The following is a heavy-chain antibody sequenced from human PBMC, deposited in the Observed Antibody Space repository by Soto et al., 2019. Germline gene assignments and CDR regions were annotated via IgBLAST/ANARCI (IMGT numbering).Heavy chain of an antibody. CDR3: ARQSMVYAMGEY. D-gene: IGHD2-8*01. J-gene: IGHJ4*02. CDR1: VYSFTSYW. CDR2: IYPGDSDT. V-gene: IGHV5-51*01. Sequence: PGESLKISCKGSVYSFTSYWIGWVRQMRVKGLEWVGIIYPGDSDTRYSPSFQGQVTISADQSISNAYLQWSSLKASDTAMYYCARQSMVYAMGEYWGQGTLVTVSS.